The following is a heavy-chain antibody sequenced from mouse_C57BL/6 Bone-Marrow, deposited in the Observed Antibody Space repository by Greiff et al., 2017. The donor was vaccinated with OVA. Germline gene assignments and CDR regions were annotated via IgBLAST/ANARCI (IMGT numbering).Heavy chain of an antibody. CDR1: GYTFTSYW. Sequence: QVQLQQPGAELVRPGSSVKLSCKASGYTFTSYWMHWVKQRPIQGLEWIGNIDPSDSETHYNQKFKDKATLTVDKSSSTAYMQLSSLTSEDSAVYYCARGGSTWYFDVWGTGTTVTVS. J-gene: IGHJ1*03. CDR3: ARGGSTWYFDV. CDR2: IDPSDSET. D-gene: IGHD1-1*01. V-gene: IGHV1-52*01.